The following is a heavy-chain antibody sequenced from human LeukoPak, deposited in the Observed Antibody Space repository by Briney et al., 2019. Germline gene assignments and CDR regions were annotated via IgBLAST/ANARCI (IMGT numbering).Heavy chain of an antibody. CDR2: IISDGSSA. V-gene: IGHV3-74*01. J-gene: IGHJ4*02. CDR1: GFTFSSYW. D-gene: IGHD3-10*01. Sequence: GGSLRLSCAASGFTFSSYWMHWVRQAPGKGLVWVSRIISDGSSATYADSVKGRFTISRDNAKNTLYLQMNSLRAEDTAVYYCARDSYYHPDYWGQGILVTVSS. CDR3: ARDSYYHPDY.